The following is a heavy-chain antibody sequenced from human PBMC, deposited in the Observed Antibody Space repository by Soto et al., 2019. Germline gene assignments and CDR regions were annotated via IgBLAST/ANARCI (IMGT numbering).Heavy chain of an antibody. V-gene: IGHV4-61*01. CDR2: MQSIGAT. J-gene: IGHJ4*02. D-gene: IGHD2-2*01. Sequence: QVQLQESGPGLVKPSETLSLTCAVSGVSASSDYHHWSWIRQPPGKGLEWIGQMQSIGATNCNPSLKIRLTIALDRSRNQFSLNLNSVTAADTAVYYCAVYLPGAGGVGYWGQGTLITVSS. CDR1: GVSASSDYHH. CDR3: AVYLPGAGGVGY.